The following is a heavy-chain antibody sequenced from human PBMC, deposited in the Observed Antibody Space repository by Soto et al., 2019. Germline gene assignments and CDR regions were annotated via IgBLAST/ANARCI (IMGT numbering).Heavy chain of an antibody. J-gene: IGHJ1*01. Sequence: GGSLRLSCAASGFTFNDYYMTWIRQAPGKGLEWVSSISSSSSYTNYADSVKGRFTISRDNAKSSLYLQMNSLRAEDTAVYYCATDGIVGAEYFQHWGQGTLVTVSS. V-gene: IGHV3-11*03. CDR2: ISSSSSYT. CDR1: GFTFNDYY. D-gene: IGHD1-26*01. CDR3: ATDGIVGAEYFQH.